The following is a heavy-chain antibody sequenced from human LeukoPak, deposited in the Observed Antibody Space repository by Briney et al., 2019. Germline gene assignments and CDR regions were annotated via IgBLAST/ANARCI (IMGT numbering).Heavy chain of an antibody. V-gene: IGHV3-30*02. Sequence: GGSLRLSCAASGFTFSSYGMHWVRQAPGKGLEWVAFIRYDGSNKYYADSVKGRFTISRDNSKNTLYLQMNSLRAEDTAVYYCAKLRSDSRSAFDIWGQGTMVTVSS. CDR1: GFTFSSYG. D-gene: IGHD2-21*02. CDR3: AKLRSDSRSAFDI. CDR2: IRYDGSNK. J-gene: IGHJ3*02.